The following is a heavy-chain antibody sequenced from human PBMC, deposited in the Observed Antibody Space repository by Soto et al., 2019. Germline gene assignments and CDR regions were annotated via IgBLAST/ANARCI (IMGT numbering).Heavy chain of an antibody. CDR3: GRWDRGSPDH. Sequence: EVQLVESGGGLVQPGGSLRLSCAASGFTLSDHYMDWVRQAPGKGLEWVGRTKNKANRYTTEYAASVKGRFTISRDDSENSVDLPMNSLKTDDTAVYYCGRWDRGSPDHWGQGTLVTVSS. CDR2: TKNKANRYTT. J-gene: IGHJ4*02. V-gene: IGHV3-72*01. D-gene: IGHD1-26*01. CDR1: GFTLSDHY.